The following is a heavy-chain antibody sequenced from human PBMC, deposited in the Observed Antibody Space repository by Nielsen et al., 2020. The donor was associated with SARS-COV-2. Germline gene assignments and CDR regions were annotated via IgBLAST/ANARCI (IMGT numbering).Heavy chain of an antibody. CDR1: GFSLSTSAVG. CDR3: AHSYYPVDTATHFDY. V-gene: IGHV2-5*02. CDR2: IYWDDDK. J-gene: IGHJ4*02. D-gene: IGHD5-18*01. Sequence: SGPTLVKPTQTLTLTCTFSGFSLSTSAVGVGWIRQPPGKALEWLALIYWDDDKRYSPSLKSRLTITKDTSKNQVVLTMTNMDPVDTATYYCAHSYYPVDTATHFDYWGQGTLVTVSS.